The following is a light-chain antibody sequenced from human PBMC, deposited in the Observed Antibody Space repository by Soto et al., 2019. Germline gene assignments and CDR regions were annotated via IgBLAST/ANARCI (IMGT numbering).Light chain of an antibody. V-gene: IGLV2-14*01. CDR1: RSDVGGYNY. J-gene: IGLJ3*02. CDR2: EVS. CDR3: SSYTSSICL. Sequence: QSALTQPASVSGSPGQSITISCTGTRSDVGGYNYVSWYQQHPGKAPKLMLYEVSNRPSGVSNRFSGSKSGNKASLTISGLQAEDEADYYCSSYTSSICLFGGGTKLTVL.